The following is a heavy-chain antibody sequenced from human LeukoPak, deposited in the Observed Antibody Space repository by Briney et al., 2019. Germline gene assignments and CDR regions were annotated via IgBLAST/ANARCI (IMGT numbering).Heavy chain of an antibody. CDR3: ARGYCSSTSCYDYYYMDV. J-gene: IGHJ6*03. D-gene: IGHD2-2*01. CDR1: GYTFTSYD. V-gene: IGHV1-8*01. CDR2: MNPNSGNT. Sequence: GASVKVSCKASGYTFTSYDINWVRQATGQGLEWMGWMNPNSGNTGYAQKFQGRVTMTRNTSISTAYMELSSLRSEDTAVYYCARGYCSSTSCYDYYYMDVWGKGTTVTVSS.